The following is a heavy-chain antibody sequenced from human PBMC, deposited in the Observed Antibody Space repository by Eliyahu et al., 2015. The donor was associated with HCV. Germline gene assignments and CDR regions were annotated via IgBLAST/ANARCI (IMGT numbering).Heavy chain of an antibody. CDR2: IYYSGST. Sequence: QLQLQESGPRLVKPSKTLSLTCTVXGGSISSSSYYXGWXRQPPGKGLEWIGXIYYSGSTYYNPSLKSRVTISVDTSKNQFSLKLSSVTAADTAVYYCARHYAGAIFGVTIYYYFDYWGQGTLVTVSS. D-gene: IGHD3-3*01. CDR1: GGSISSSSYY. J-gene: IGHJ4*02. CDR3: ARHYAGAIFGVTIYYYFDY. V-gene: IGHV4-39*01.